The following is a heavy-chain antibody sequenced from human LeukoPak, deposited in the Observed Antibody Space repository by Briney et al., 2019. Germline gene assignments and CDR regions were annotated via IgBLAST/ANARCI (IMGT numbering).Heavy chain of an antibody. CDR3: AKEWEQLVPDDYYYYYGMDV. D-gene: IGHD6-13*01. V-gene: IGHV3-30*18. J-gene: IGHJ6*02. CDR1: GFTFSSYG. CDR2: ISYDGSNK. Sequence: GGSLRLSCAASGFTFSSYGMHWVRQAPGKGLEGVAVISYDGSNKYYADSVKGRFTISRDNSKNTLYLQMHSLRAEDTAVYYCAKEWEQLVPDDYYYYYGMDVWGQGTTVTVSS.